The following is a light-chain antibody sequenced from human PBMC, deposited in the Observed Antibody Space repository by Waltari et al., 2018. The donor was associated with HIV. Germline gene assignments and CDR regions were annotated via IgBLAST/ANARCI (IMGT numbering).Light chain of an antibody. CDR2: DGS. CDR1: NIRSKS. CDR3: HVWDRSSDHHV. Sequence: SYVLTQPPSVSVAPGQAATIPCGGNNIRSKSVHWYQQKAGQAPVLVVYDGSDRPSGSPGRFSGSRSGNTATLTISRVEAGDEADYYCHVWDRSSDHHVFGTGTKVTVL. J-gene: IGLJ1*01. V-gene: IGLV3-21*02.